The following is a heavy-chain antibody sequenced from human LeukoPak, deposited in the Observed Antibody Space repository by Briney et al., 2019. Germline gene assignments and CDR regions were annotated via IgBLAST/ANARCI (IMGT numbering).Heavy chain of an antibody. CDR3: VRDLQD. V-gene: IGHV3-74*01. Sequence: GGSLRLSCAGSRLTLSSYWMQWVRHAPGKGLVWVSRINGDGSITNYADSVKGRFTISRDNAKNTLFLQMDSLRDEDTAVYYCVRDLQDWGQGTLVTVSS. J-gene: IGHJ4*02. CDR1: RLTLSSYW. CDR2: INGDGSIT.